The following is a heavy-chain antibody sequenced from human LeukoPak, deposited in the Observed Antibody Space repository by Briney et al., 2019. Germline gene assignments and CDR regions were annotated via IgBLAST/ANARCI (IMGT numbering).Heavy chain of an antibody. CDR1: GFTVSSNY. D-gene: IGHD3-16*01. Sequence: GGSLRLSCAASGFTVSSNYMSWVRQAPGKGLEWVSVIYSGGSTYYADSVKGRFTISRDNSKNTLYLQMNSLRAEDTAVYYCARDLLAGGYYYGMDVWGQGTTVTVSS. CDR2: IYSGGST. V-gene: IGHV3-66*01. CDR3: ARDLLAGGYYYGMDV. J-gene: IGHJ6*02.